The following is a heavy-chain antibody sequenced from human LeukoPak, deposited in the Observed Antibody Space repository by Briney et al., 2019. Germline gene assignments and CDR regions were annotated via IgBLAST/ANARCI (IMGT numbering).Heavy chain of an antibody. J-gene: IGHJ3*02. CDR2: INPNSGGT. CDR1: GYTFTGYY. CDR3: ARDRITGTTDAFDI. V-gene: IGHV1-2*02. Sequence: ASVKVSCKPSGYTFTGYYMHWVRQAPGQGLEWVGWINPNSGGTNYAQKFQGRVTMTRDTSISTAYMELSRPRSDDTAVYYCARDRITGTTDAFDIWGQGTMVTVSS. D-gene: IGHD1-14*01.